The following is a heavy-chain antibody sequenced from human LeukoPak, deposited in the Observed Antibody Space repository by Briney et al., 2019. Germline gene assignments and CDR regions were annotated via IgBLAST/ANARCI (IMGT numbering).Heavy chain of an antibody. CDR3: ARYRGASGYHFDY. Sequence: SETLSLTCAVSAGSISSGSWWNWVRQPPGKGLEWIGEIYHSGSTNYNPSLKSRVTISLDKSKNQFSLKLYSVTAADTAVYYCARYRGASGYHFDYWGQGTLVTVSS. J-gene: IGHJ4*02. CDR2: IYHSGST. CDR1: AGSISSGSW. D-gene: IGHD5-12*01. V-gene: IGHV4-4*02.